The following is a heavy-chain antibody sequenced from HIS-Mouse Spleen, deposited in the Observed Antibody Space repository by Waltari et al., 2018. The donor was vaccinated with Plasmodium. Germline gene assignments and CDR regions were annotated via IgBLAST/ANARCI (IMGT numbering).Heavy chain of an antibody. J-gene: IGHJ2*01. V-gene: IGHV3-7*01. CDR1: GCTLCSYW. CDR3: ASSWYWYFDL. Sequence: EVQLVESGGGLVQPGGYRRLAWAGAGCTLCSYWMSWVRQAPGKGLEWVANIKQDGSEKYYVDSVKGRFTISRDNAKNSLYLQMNSLRAEDTAVYYCASSWYWYFDLWGRGTLVTVSS. CDR2: IKQDGSEK. D-gene: IGHD6-13*01.